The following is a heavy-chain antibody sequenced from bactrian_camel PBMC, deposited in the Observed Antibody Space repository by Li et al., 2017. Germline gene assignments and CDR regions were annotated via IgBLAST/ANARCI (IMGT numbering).Heavy chain of an antibody. J-gene: IGHJ4*01. CDR2: INNGASSE. CDR1: GFSFSAYD. V-gene: IGHV3S1*01. CDR3: ASWLAFAD. D-gene: IGHD2*01. Sequence: QVQLVESGGGSVQPGGSLRLTCAASGFSFSAYDMFWVRQAPGKGLEWVSGINNGASSENYADSVKGRFPNSRDNAKNTVYLQMNDLKSEDTDLYYCASWLAFADWGRGTQVTVS.